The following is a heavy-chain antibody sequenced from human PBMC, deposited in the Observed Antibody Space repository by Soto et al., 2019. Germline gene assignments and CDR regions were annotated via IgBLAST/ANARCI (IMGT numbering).Heavy chain of an antibody. CDR3: ASGYYYDSSGYFPFDY. Sequence: PGESLKISCKGSGYSFTSYWIGWVRQMPGKGLEWMGIIYPGDSDTRYSPSFQGQVTISADKSISAAYLQWSSLKASDTAMYYCASGYYYDSSGYFPFDYWGQGTLVTVSS. V-gene: IGHV5-51*01. CDR1: GYSFTSYW. D-gene: IGHD3-22*01. CDR2: IYPGDSDT. J-gene: IGHJ4*02.